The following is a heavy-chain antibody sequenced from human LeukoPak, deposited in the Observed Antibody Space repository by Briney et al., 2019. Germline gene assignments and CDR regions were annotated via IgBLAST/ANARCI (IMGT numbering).Heavy chain of an antibody. CDR1: GYSISSGYY. D-gene: IGHD3-3*01. Sequence: SETLSLTCTVSGYSISSGYYWGWIRQPPGKGLEWIGSIYHSGSTYYNPSLKSRVTISVDTSKNQFSLKRSSVTAADTAVYYCARVHYDFWSGYYPGAFDIWGQGTMVTVSS. CDR2: IYHSGST. J-gene: IGHJ3*02. V-gene: IGHV4-38-2*02. CDR3: ARVHYDFWSGYYPGAFDI.